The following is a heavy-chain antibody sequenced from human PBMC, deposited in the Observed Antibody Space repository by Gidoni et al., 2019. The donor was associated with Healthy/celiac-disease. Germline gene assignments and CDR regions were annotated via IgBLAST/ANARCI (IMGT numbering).Heavy chain of an antibody. D-gene: IGHD3-3*01. CDR2: ISSSISYI. CDR1: GFTFSSYS. J-gene: IGHJ4*02. Sequence: EVQLVESGGGMVKPGGYLRLSCAASGFTFSSYSINWVRQAPGKGLEWVSSISSSISYIYYADSVKGRFTISRDNAKNSLYLQMNSLRAEDTAVYYCAREGAGYDFWSGYLDYWGQGTLVTVSS. V-gene: IGHV3-21*01. CDR3: AREGAGYDFWSGYLDY.